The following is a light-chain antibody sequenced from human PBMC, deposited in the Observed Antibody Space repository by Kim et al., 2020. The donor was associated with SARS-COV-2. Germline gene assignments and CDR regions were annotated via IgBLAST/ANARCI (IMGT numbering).Light chain of an antibody. V-gene: IGLV2-23*02. Sequence: GRRSTNCSGVTSSDNGSHNLVPWYQQYPGKAPKLLIYEVTQRPSGISDRFSGSKAGNTASLSISGLQAADEALSYCSSFASGHLFGGGTQLTVL. CDR1: SSDNGSHNL. CDR2: EVT. CDR3: SSFASGHL. J-gene: IGLJ2*01.